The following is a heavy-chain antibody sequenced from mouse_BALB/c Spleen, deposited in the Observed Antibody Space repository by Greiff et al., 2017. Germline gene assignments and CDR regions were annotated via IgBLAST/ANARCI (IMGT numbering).Heavy chain of an antibody. V-gene: IGHV14-1*02. J-gene: IGHJ2*01. D-gene: IGHD2-3*01. CDR2: IDPANGNT. CDR1: GFTFTDYY. CDR3: ARGLNNGYYYFDY. Sequence: VHVKQSGAELVRPGASVKLSCKASGFTFTDYYMHWVKQRPEQGLEWIGWIDPANGNTIYDPKFQGKASMTADKSSNTAYLQLSSLTSEDTAVYYCARGLNNGYYYFDYWGQGTTLTVSS.